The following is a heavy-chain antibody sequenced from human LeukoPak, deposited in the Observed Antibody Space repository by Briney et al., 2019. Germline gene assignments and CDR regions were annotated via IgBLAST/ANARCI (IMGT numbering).Heavy chain of an antibody. CDR1: GFTFSSYS. V-gene: IGHV3-21*01. Sequence: GGSLRLSCAASGFTFSSYSMNWVRQAPGKGLEWVSSISSSSSYIYYADSVKGRFTISRDNAKNSLYLQMNSLRAEDTAVYYCARNNDYGDHWYFDYWGQGTLVTVSS. CDR2: ISSSSSYI. D-gene: IGHD4-17*01. CDR3: ARNNDYGDHWYFDY. J-gene: IGHJ4*02.